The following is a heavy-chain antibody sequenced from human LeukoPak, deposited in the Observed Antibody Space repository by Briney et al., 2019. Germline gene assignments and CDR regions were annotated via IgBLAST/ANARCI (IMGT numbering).Heavy chain of an antibody. D-gene: IGHD4-23*01. CDR2: IYSSGST. Sequence: PSETLSLTCTVSGGSINSYYWSWIRQPAGKGLEWIGRIYSSGSTNYNPSLKSRVSMSVDTSKNQFSLKLTSVTAADTAVYYCARGGKATVVTMWGQGILVAVSS. CDR1: GGSINSYY. J-gene: IGHJ4*02. V-gene: IGHV4-4*07. CDR3: ARGGKATVVTM.